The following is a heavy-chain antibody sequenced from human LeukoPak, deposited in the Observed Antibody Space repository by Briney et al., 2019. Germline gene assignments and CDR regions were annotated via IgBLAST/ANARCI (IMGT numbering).Heavy chain of an antibody. J-gene: IGHJ4*02. V-gene: IGHV4-34*01. CDR3: ARTDIPNYSGSYDI. CDR1: GGSFRGYY. Sequence: PSETLSLTCAVYGGSFRGYYWSWIRQPPGKGLEWIGEINHRRSTNYNPSLKSRVTISADTSKNQFSLKLSSVTAADTAVYYCARTDIPNYSGSYDIWGQGTLVTVSS. D-gene: IGHD1-26*01. CDR2: INHRRST.